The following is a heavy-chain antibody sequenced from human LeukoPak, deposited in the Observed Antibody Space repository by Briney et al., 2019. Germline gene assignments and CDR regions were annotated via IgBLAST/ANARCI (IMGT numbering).Heavy chain of an antibody. CDR2: INPSGGST. V-gene: IGHV1-46*01. CDR3: ARGTLTMVRGVIGWFDP. CDR1: GYTFTSYY. Sequence: GSVTVSCKASGYTFTSYYMHWVRQAPGQGLEWMGIINPSGGSTNYAQKFQGRVTMTSDTSTSTVYMELSSLRSEDTAVYYCARGTLTMVRGVIGWFDPWGQGTLVTVSS. D-gene: IGHD3-10*01. J-gene: IGHJ5*02.